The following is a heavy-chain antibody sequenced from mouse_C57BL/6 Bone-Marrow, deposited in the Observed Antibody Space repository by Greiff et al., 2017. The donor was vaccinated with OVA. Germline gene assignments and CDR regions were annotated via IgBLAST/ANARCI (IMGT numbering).Heavy chain of an antibody. Sequence: EVKLVESGGGLVQPKGSLKLSCAASGFSFNTYAMNWVRQAPGKGLEWVARIRSKSNNYATYYADSVKDRFTISRDDSESMLYLQMNNLKTEDTAMYYCVRHSKLGYFDVWGTGTTVTVSS. CDR3: VRHSKLGYFDV. D-gene: IGHD2-5*01. J-gene: IGHJ1*03. V-gene: IGHV10-1*01. CDR1: GFSFNTYA. CDR2: IRSKSNNYAT.